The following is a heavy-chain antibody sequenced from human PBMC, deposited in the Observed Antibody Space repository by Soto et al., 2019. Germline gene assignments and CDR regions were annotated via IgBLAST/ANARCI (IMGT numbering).Heavy chain of an antibody. J-gene: IGHJ4*02. D-gene: IGHD3-22*01. CDR2: ISGSGGST. V-gene: IGHV3-23*01. Sequence: GGSLRLSCAASGFTFSSYAMSWVRQAPGRGLEWVSAISGSGGSTYYADSVKGRFTISRDNSKNTLYLQMNSLRAEDTAVYYCAKGAGITMIVVVNFDYWGQGTLVTVSS. CDR3: AKGAGITMIVVVNFDY. CDR1: GFTFSSYA.